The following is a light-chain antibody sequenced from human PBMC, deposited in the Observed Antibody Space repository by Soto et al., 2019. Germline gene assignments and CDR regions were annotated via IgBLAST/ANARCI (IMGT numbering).Light chain of an antibody. Sequence: DIQMTQSPSSLSASVGDRVTITCRASQSISSYLNWYQQKPGKAPKLLIYAASTLQSGVPSRFRGSGSGTDFTLTIDSLQPEDFATYYCQQSYTTPRFTFGPGTKVDI. CDR2: AAS. J-gene: IGKJ3*01. V-gene: IGKV1-39*01. CDR3: QQSYTTPRFT. CDR1: QSISSY.